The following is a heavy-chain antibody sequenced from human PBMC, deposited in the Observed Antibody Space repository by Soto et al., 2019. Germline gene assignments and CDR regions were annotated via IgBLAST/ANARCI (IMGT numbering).Heavy chain of an antibody. Sequence: GASVKVPCKAYDYTFTSYGISWVRQAPGQGLEWMGWISSYNGKTNYEQKLQGRVTMPTDKSPSTAYTELRSLRSDDTAVYYCAPYGGSYWRFDYRGQGTLLPV. CDR2: ISSYNGKT. CDR3: APYGGSYWRFDY. D-gene: IGHD3-10*01. V-gene: IGHV1-18*04. CDR1: DYTFTSYG. J-gene: IGHJ4*02.